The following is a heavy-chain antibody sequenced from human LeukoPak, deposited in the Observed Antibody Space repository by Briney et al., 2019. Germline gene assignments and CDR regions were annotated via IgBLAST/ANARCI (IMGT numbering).Heavy chain of an antibody. CDR1: GGSISSGGYY. V-gene: IGHV4-31*03. J-gene: IGHJ4*02. CDR2: IYYSGST. CDR3: AREITMVRGVIKN. Sequence: SETLSLTCTVSGGSISSGGYYWSWIRQHPGKGLEWIGYIYYSGSTYYNPSLKSRVTISVDTSKNQFSLKLSSVTAADTAVYYCAREITMVRGVIKNWGQGTLVTVSS. D-gene: IGHD3-10*01.